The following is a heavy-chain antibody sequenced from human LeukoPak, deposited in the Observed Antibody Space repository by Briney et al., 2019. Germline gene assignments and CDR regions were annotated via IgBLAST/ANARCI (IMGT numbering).Heavy chain of an antibody. CDR3: AREGSGWYGNFDY. D-gene: IGHD6-19*01. V-gene: IGHV1-2*02. CDR2: INPNSGDT. CDR1: GYTFTAYY. Sequence: GASVKVSCKASGYTFTAYYMHWVRQAPGQGLEWMGWINPNSGDTNYAQKFQGRVTMTRDTSISTAYMELSRLRSGDSAVYYCAREGSGWYGNFDYWGQGTLVTVSS. J-gene: IGHJ4*02.